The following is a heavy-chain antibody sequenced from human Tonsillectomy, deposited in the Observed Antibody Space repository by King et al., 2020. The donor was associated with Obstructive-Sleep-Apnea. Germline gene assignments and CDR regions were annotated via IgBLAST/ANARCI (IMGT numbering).Heavy chain of an antibody. D-gene: IGHD5-12*01. CDR1: GFTFNNFG. V-gene: IGHV3-20*01. CDR2: VTWNGKST. CDR3: VRGYKYSGYEGY. J-gene: IGHJ4*02. Sequence: VQLAESGGAVVRPGGSLRLSCAASGFTFNNFGMSWVRQAPGKGLEWVSGVTWNGKSTDYADSVKGRFAISRDNAKNSVYLQMSSLRVEDTALYHCVRGYKYSGYEGYWGQGTLVTVSS.